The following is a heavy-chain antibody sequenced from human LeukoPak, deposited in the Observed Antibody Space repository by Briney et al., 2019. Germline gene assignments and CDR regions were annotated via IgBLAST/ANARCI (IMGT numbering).Heavy chain of an antibody. CDR3: AKGRDYYYGMDV. Sequence: GGSLRLSCAASGFTFSSFVMSWVRQAPGKGLEWVSDISGSGGTTHYADSAKGRFTISRDNSKNTLYLQMNSLRAEDTAVFYCAKGRDYYYGMDVWGQGTTVTVSS. J-gene: IGHJ6*02. CDR2: ISGSGGTT. CDR1: GFTFSSFV. V-gene: IGHV3-23*01.